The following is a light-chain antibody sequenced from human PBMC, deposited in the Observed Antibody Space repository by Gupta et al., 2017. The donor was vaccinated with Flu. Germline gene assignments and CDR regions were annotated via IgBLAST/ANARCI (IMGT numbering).Light chain of an antibody. J-gene: IGLJ3*02. CDR3: AAWDDSLNGLWV. CDR1: SSNIGTNT. CDR2: SND. V-gene: IGLV1-44*01. Sequence: VTIFCSGSSSNIGTNTVNWYQQLPGTAPKLLIYSNDQRPSGVPDRFSGSKSGTSASLAISGLQSEDEADYYCAAWDDSLNGLWVFGGGTKLTVL.